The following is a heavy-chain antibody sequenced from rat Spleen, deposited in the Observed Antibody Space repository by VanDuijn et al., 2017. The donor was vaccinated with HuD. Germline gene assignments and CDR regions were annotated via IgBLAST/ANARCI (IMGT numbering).Heavy chain of an antibody. CDR1: GFTFSDYY. CDR2: ISPSGGST. V-gene: IGHV5-27*01. CDR3: ATVGPDWEFGY. Sequence: EVQLVESDGGLVQPGKSLKLSCAASGFTFSDYYMAWVRQAPTEGLEWVASISPSGGSTYYRDSVKGRFTISRDNAKSTLYLQMDSLRSEDTATYYCATVGPDWEFGYWGQGVMVTVSS. D-gene: IGHD5-1*01. J-gene: IGHJ2*01.